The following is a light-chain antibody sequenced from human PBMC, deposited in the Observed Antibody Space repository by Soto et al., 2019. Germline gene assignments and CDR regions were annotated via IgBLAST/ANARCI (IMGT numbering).Light chain of an antibody. J-gene: IGLJ3*02. Sequence: QSVLTQPASVSGSPGQSITISCTGTSSDVGTYNLVSWYQQHPGKAPKLLISEVDKRPSVVSNRFSGSKSGNRASLTISGLQAEDEADYYCCAYASTITWVFGGGTKLTV. CDR2: EVD. CDR3: CAYASTITWV. CDR1: SSDVGTYNL. V-gene: IGLV2-23*02.